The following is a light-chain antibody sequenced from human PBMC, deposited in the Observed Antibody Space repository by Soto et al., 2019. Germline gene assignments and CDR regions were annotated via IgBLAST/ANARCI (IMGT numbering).Light chain of an antibody. CDR1: QGIAPY. J-gene: IGKJ4*01. Sequence: DVPMTQSPSSLSAFVGDRVTITCRASQGIAPYLAWFQQKPGKVPKLLIYATSTLQSGVPSRFSGSGSGTDFTLTISSLQPEDVATYYCQKYNTAPLTFGGGTKVEIE. CDR3: QKYNTAPLT. V-gene: IGKV1-27*01. CDR2: ATS.